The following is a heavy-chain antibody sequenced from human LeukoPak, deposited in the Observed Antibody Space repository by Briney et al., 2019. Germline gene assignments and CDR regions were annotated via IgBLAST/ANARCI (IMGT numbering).Heavy chain of an antibody. CDR3: ARDTSGSFYYYMDV. Sequence: GGSLRLSCAASGFTFSSYSMNWVRQAPGKGLEWVSSISSSSSYIYYADSVKGRFTISRDNAKNSLYLQMNSLRAEDTAVYYCARDTSGSFYYYMDVWGKGTTVTVPS. CDR2: ISSSSSYI. D-gene: IGHD5-12*01. J-gene: IGHJ6*03. CDR1: GFTFSSYS. V-gene: IGHV3-21*01.